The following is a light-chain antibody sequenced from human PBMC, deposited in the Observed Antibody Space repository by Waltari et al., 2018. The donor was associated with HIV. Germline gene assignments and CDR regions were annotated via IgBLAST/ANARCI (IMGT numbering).Light chain of an antibody. CDR3: SSYTSSISLV. J-gene: IGLJ3*02. CDR1: NNDVGTYNY. CDR2: DVT. Sequence: QSALTQPASVSGSPGQSITISCTGTNNDVGTYNYVSWYQQHPGKAPKLMIYDVTDRPSGVSDRFSASKSGNTASLTISGLQAEDEADYYCSSYTSSISLVFGGGTKVTVL. V-gene: IGLV2-14*03.